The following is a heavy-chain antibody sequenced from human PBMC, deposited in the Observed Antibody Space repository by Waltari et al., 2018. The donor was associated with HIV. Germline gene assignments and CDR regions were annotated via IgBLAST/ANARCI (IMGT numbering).Heavy chain of an antibody. V-gene: IGHV4-39*07. J-gene: IGHJ4*02. CDR1: GGSISSSIYY. Sequence: QLQLQESGPGLVKPSETLSLPCTVSGGSISSSIYYWGWIRQPPGKGLEWIGSIYYSGSTYYNPSLKSRVTISVDTSKNQFSLKLSSVTAADTAVYYCARERYCSGGSCPFDYWGQGTLVTVSS. CDR3: ARERYCSGGSCPFDY. CDR2: IYYSGST. D-gene: IGHD2-15*01.